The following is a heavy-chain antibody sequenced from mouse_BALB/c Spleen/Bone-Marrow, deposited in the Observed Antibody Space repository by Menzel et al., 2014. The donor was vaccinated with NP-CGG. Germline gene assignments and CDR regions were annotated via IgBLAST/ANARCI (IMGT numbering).Heavy chain of an antibody. D-gene: IGHD1-2*01. J-gene: IGHJ3*01. CDR1: GFDFSRFW. Sequence: DVKLQESGGGLVQPGGSLKLSCAASGFDFSRFWMSWVRQAPGKGLEWIGEINPDSSTINYTPSLKDKFIISRDNAKNTLYLQMSKVRSEDTALYYCARLGYYGSFAFWGQETLVTVSA. CDR3: ARLGYYGSFAF. CDR2: INPDSSTI. V-gene: IGHV4-1*02.